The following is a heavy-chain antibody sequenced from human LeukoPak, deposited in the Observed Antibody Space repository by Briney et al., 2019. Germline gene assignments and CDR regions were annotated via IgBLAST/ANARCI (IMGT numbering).Heavy chain of an antibody. J-gene: IGHJ4*02. CDR3: ARVRTTVTVFDY. D-gene: IGHD4-17*01. CDR2: IYYSGST. Sequence: SETLSLTCTVSGGSISSSSYYWGWIRQPPGKGLEWIGSIYYSGSTYYNPSLKSRVTISVDTSKNQFSLKLSSVTAADTAVCYCARVRTTVTVFDYWGQGTLVTVSS. CDR1: GGSISSSSYY. V-gene: IGHV4-39*07.